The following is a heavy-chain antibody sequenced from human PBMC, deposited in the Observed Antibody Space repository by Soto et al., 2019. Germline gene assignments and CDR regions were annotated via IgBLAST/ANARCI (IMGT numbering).Heavy chain of an antibody. CDR2: SYDSGSN. J-gene: IGHJ6*02. V-gene: IGHV4-31*03. D-gene: IGHD1-26*01. CDR1: GGSISSGGYY. CDR3: ARDPRMVGDTEHTRGGIDV. Sequence: QVQLQESGPGLVKPSQTLSLTCTVSGGSISSGGYYWSWIRQHPGKGLEWIGYSYDSGSNYYNPALKSRVTISIDTSNNQYSLKLSSVAAADTAVYYCARDPRMVGDTEHTRGGIDVWGQGTTVTVSS.